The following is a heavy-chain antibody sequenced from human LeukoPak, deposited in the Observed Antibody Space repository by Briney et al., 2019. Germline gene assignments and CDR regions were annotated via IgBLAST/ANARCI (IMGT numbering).Heavy chain of an antibody. V-gene: IGHV1-69*05. CDR2: IIPIFGTA. Sequence: SVKVSCKASGGTFTSYAISWVRQAPGQGLEWMGGIIPIFGTANYAQKFQGRVTMTTDTSTSTAHMELRSLTSDDTAVYYCARQGYSGHSQGAADYWGQGTLVTVSS. D-gene: IGHD4-23*01. CDR1: GGTFTSYA. J-gene: IGHJ4*02. CDR3: ARQGYSGHSQGAADY.